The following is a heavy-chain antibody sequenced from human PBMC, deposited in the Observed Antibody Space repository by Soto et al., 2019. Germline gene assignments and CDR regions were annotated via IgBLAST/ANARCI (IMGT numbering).Heavy chain of an antibody. J-gene: IGHJ4*02. Sequence: EASVKVSCKTSGGTFSTYAIYWVRQAPGQGLEWMGAIIPLFGTADYAQKFQGRVTITADESTSTAYMELSSLRSEDTAVYYCARPKGSYSSGYYYFDYWGQGTLVTVS. CDR2: IIPLFGTA. CDR3: ARPKGSYSSGYYYFDY. D-gene: IGHD6-19*01. CDR1: GGTFSTYA. V-gene: IGHV1-69*13.